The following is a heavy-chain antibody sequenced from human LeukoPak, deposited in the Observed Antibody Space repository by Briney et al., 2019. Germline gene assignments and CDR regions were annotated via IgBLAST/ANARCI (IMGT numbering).Heavy chain of an antibody. J-gene: IGHJ4*02. V-gene: IGHV3-74*01. CDR3: AKAEGVDTAMS. CDR1: GFTFSSYW. CDR2: INSDGRIT. D-gene: IGHD5-18*01. Sequence: GGSLRLSCAASGFTFSSYWMHWVRQAPGKGLVWVSRINSDGRITSYADSVKGRFTISRDNAKNTLYLQMNSLRAEDTAVYYCAKAEGVDTAMSWGQGTLVTVSS.